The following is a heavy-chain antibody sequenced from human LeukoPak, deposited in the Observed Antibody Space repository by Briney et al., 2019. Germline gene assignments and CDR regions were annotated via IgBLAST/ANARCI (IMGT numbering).Heavy chain of an antibody. V-gene: IGHV3-30*18. CDR2: ISYDGSNK. Sequence: PGRSLRLSCAASGFTFSSYGMHWVRQAPGKGLEWVAVISYDGSNKYYADSVKGRFTISRDNSKNTLYLQMNSLRAEDTAVYYCAKDRGVVTTNWLDPWGQGTLVTVSS. CDR1: GFTFSSYG. CDR3: AKDRGVVTTNWLDP. D-gene: IGHD3-10*01. J-gene: IGHJ5*02.